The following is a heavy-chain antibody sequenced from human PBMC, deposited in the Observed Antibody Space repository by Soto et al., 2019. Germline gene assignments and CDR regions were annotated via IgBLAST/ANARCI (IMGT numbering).Heavy chain of an antibody. V-gene: IGHV1-3*01. Sequence: QVQLVQSGAEVKKPGASMKVSCKTSGYTFTSYAMHWVRQAPGQRLEWMGWINAGNGNTKYSQKFQGRVTITRDTSASTAYMALSSLRSEDTAVYYCARSSLGYCSSTSRSAYYYYYGIDVWGQGTTVTVSS. CDR3: ARSSLGYCSSTSRSAYYYYYGIDV. D-gene: IGHD2-2*01. J-gene: IGHJ6*02. CDR1: GYTFTSYA. CDR2: INAGNGNT.